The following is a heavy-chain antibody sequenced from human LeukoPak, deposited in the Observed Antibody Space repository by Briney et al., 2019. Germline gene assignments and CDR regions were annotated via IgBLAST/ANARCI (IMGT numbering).Heavy chain of an antibody. CDR1: GYSFTSYW. CDR3: ARSATYSSSWYFDY. V-gene: IGHV5-51*01. J-gene: IGHJ4*02. Sequence: GESLKISCKGSGYSFTSYWIGWVRQMPGKGLEWMGIIYSGDSDTRYSPSFQGQVTISADKSISAAYLQWSSLKASDTAMYYCARSATYSSSWYFDYWGQGTLVTVSS. D-gene: IGHD6-13*01. CDR2: IYSGDSDT.